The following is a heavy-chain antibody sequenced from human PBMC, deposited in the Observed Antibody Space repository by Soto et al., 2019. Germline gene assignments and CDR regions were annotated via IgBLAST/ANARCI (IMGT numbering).Heavy chain of an antibody. CDR2: IIPIYGTA. CDR3: AYTTHTDAFDI. V-gene: IGHV1-69*06. Sequence: SVKVSCKASGGTFSSYAISWVRQAPGQGLEWMGGIIPIYGTANYAQKFQGRVTMTEVKSTDTAYMELSSLRSEDTAVYYCAYTTHTDAFDIWGQGTMVTVSS. CDR1: GGTFSSYA. D-gene: IGHD2-2*02. J-gene: IGHJ3*02.